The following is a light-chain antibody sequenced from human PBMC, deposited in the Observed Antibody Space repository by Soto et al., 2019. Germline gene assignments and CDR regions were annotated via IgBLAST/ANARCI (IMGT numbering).Light chain of an antibody. Sequence: SPGERATLSCRASHSISSSYLAWYQQKPGQAPRLLIYGASSRATGIPDRFSGSGSGTDFTLTISRLEPEDFAVYYCQQYGSSPPITFGQGTRLEIK. CDR2: GAS. CDR1: HSISSSY. J-gene: IGKJ5*01. CDR3: QQYGSSPPIT. V-gene: IGKV3-20*01.